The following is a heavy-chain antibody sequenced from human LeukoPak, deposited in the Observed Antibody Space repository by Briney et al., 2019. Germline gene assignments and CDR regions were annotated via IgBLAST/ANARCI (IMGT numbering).Heavy chain of an antibody. CDR3: ARDASYYGSGKGGFDP. CDR2: ISYDGSNK. Sequence: GGSLRLSCAASGFTFSSYAMHWVRQAPGKGLEWVAVISYDGSNKYYADSVKGRFTISRDNSKNTLYLQMNSLRAEDTAVYYCARDASYYGSGKGGFDPWGQGTLVTVSS. D-gene: IGHD3-10*01. CDR1: GFTFSSYA. J-gene: IGHJ5*02. V-gene: IGHV3-30*04.